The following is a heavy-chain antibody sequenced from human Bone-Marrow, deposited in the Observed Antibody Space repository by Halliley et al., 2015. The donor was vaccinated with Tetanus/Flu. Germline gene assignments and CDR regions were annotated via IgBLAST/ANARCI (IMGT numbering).Heavy chain of an antibody. CDR2: FPAASDT. V-gene: IGHV5-51*01. J-gene: IGHJ4*02. Sequence: FPAASDTRYSPSFQGPVTISADKSISTVYLQLNSLKASDPAMYYCARHGYDTSGHYIYFFDYWGQGTLVTVSS. CDR3: ARHGYDTSGHYIYFFDY. D-gene: IGHD3-22*01.